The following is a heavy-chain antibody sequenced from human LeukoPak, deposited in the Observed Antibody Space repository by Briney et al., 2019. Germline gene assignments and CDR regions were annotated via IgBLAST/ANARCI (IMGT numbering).Heavy chain of an antibody. V-gene: IGHV3-21*01. CDR1: GFTFSSYS. CDR3: ARDSSPPAQRTTTGFDP. D-gene: IGHD1-1*01. Sequence: PGGSLRLSCAASGFTFSSYSMNWVRRAPGKGLEWVSSISSSSSYIYYADSVKGRFTISRDNAKNSLYLQMNSLRAEDTAVYYCARDSSPPAQRTTTGFDPWGQGPLVTVSS. J-gene: IGHJ5*02. CDR2: ISSSSSYI.